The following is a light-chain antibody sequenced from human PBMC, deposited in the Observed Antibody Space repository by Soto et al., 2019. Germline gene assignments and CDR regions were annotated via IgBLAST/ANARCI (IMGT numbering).Light chain of an antibody. CDR1: XXXXXX. Sequence: DIQMTQSPSSLSASVGDRVTITCQAXXXXXXXIKWYQQKSGKAPPLLIYDASNLETGVPSRFSGSGSGTDFTFTISXXQPEDIATYYCQQYDNLPYTFGQGTKLEIK. J-gene: IGKJ2*01. CDR2: DAS. V-gene: IGKV1-33*01. CDR3: QQYDNLPYT.